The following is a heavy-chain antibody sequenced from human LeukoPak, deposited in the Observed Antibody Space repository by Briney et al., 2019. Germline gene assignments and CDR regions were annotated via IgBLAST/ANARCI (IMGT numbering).Heavy chain of an antibody. CDR1: GDTISSGDYS. Sequence: SETLSLTCAVSGDTISSGDYSWSWLRQPSGKGLEWIGYIFHSGNSYYNPSLKSRVTISVDTSKNQFSLKLSSVTAADTAVYYCARHECGSSGWYCGYYYGMDVWGQGTTVTVSS. J-gene: IGHJ6*02. D-gene: IGHD6-19*01. V-gene: IGHV4-30-2*01. CDR3: ARHECGSSGWYCGYYYGMDV. CDR2: IFHSGNS.